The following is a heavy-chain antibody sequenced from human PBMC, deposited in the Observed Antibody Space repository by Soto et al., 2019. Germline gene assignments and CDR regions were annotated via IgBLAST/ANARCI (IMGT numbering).Heavy chain of an antibody. V-gene: IGHV4-31*03. CDR1: CAVTFSGSYY. D-gene: IGHD3-3*01. Sequence: PSETLSLTCSVSCAVTFSGSYYWSWIRQRPGKGLECLGYIFNSGSAYYNPSLRSRVTISIDTSKDEFSLKLSSVTAADTAVYYCARELGSGNDFWSGYPWFDPWGQGTLVTVSS. CDR3: ARELGSGNDFWSGYPWFDP. CDR2: IFNSGSA. J-gene: IGHJ5*02.